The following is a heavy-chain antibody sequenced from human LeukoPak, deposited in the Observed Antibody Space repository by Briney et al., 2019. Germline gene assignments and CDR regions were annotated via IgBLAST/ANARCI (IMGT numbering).Heavy chain of an antibody. CDR3: ARDYDYYDTSGYYSLGYFDY. CDR2: INAGNGNT. D-gene: IGHD3-22*01. J-gene: IGHJ4*02. Sequence: ASVKVSCKASGYTFTSYAMHWVRQAPGQRLEWMGWINAGNGNTKYSQKFQGRVTITRDTSASTAYMELSSLRSEDTAVYYCARDYDYYDTSGYYSLGYFDYWGQGTLVTVSS. V-gene: IGHV1-3*01. CDR1: GYTFTSYA.